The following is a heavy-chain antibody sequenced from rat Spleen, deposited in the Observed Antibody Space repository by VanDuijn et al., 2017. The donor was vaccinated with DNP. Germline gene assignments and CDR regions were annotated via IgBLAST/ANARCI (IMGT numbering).Heavy chain of an antibody. CDR2: ISYDGSNT. J-gene: IGHJ2*01. V-gene: IGHV5-7*01. CDR1: GFTFSDYA. CDR3: AKHDGTEGIDFDY. Sequence: EVQLVESGGGLVQPGRSLKLSCAASGFTFSDYAMAWVRQAPKKGLEWVATISYDGSNTYYREFVKGRFTISRDNAKSSLSLQMDSLRSEDTATYYCAKHDGTEGIDFDYWGQGVMVTVSS. D-gene: IGHD1-11*01.